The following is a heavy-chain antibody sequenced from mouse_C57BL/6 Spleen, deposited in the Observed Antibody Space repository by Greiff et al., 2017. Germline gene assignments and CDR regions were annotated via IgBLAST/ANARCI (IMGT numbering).Heavy chain of an antibody. CDR1: GYTFTSYW. J-gene: IGHJ2*01. D-gene: IGHD6-1*01. V-gene: IGHV1-72*01. CDR2: IVPKSGGT. Sequence: QVQLQQPGAELVKPGASVKLSCKASGYTFTSYWMHWVKQRPGRGLEWIGRIVPKSGGTKYNEKFKSKATLPVDKPSSTAYMQLSSLTAKDSAVYYCARPGPHYFGYWGKGTTLTVSS. CDR3: ARPGPHYFGY.